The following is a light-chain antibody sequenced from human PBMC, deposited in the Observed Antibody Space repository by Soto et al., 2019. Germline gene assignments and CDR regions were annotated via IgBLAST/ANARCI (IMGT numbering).Light chain of an antibody. CDR1: QSISNW. CDR3: QQDNSSPLT. Sequence: DIQMTPSPSTLPASVGDRFTITCRASQSISNWLAWYQQKPGKAPKLLIYAASSLESGVPSRFSGSESGTDFTLTISSLHPEDFATYYCQQDNSSPLTFGEGTKVDIK. V-gene: IGKV1-5*01. CDR2: AAS. J-gene: IGKJ4*01.